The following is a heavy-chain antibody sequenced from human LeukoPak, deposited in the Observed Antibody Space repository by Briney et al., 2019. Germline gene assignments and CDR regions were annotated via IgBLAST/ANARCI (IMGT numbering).Heavy chain of an antibody. CDR1: GFTFSTYA. CDR2: ILYDGSNK. CDR3: ARDALDLQQRPMDY. D-gene: IGHD6-13*01. Sequence: PGGSLRLSCAASGFTFSTYAMHWVRQAPGKGLEWVAVILYDGSNKYNADSVKGRFTISRDNSKNTLYLQMNSLRADETAVYYCARDALDLQQRPMDYWGQGTLVTVSS. J-gene: IGHJ4*02. V-gene: IGHV3-30-3*01.